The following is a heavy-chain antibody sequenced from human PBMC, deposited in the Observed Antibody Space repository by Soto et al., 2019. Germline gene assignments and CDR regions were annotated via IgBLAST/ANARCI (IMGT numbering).Heavy chain of an antibody. CDR2: IKPDESEK. V-gene: IGHV3-7*01. CDR3: VRGGSNYAS. J-gene: IGHJ5*02. CDR1: GFTFSDSW. Sequence: GSLRLAGTASGFTFSDSWMTWVRQAPGKGLEWVARIKPDESEKKYADSVKGRFSISRDNDKNSMYLQMDSLRGEDTAVYYCVRGGSNYASWGQGTLVTVSS. D-gene: IGHD4-4*01.